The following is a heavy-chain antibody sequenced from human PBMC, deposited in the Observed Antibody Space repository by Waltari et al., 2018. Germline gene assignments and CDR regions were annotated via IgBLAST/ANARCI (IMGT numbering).Heavy chain of an antibody. CDR1: GGTFSSYA. CDR3: ARAYGDYVGPDY. Sequence: QVQLVQSGAEVKKPGSSVKVSCKASGGTFSSYAISWVRQATGQGLEWMGWMNPNSGNTGYAQKFQGRVTMTRNTSISTAYMELSSLRSEDTAVYYCARAYGDYVGPDYWGQGTLVTVSS. V-gene: IGHV1-8*02. J-gene: IGHJ4*02. CDR2: MNPNSGNT. D-gene: IGHD4-17*01.